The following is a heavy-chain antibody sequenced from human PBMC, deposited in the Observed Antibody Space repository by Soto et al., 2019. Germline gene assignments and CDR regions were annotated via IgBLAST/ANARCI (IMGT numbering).Heavy chain of an antibody. D-gene: IGHD3-10*01. CDR3: ARNRRITMVRGAPDY. Sequence: ASVKVSCKASGYTFTSYGISWVRQAPGQGLERMGWISAYNGNTNYAQKLQGRVTMTTDTSTSTAYMELRSLRSDDTAVYYCARNRRITMVRGAPDYWGQGTLVTVSS. CDR2: ISAYNGNT. CDR1: GYTFTSYG. V-gene: IGHV1-18*01. J-gene: IGHJ4*02.